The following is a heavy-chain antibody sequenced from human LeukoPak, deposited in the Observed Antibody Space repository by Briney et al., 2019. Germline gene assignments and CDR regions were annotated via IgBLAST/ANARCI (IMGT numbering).Heavy chain of an antibody. CDR1: GYSISSGYY. CDR2: IYHSGST. J-gene: IGHJ4*02. V-gene: IGHV4-38-2*02. Sequence: PSETLSLTCTVSGYSISSGYYWGWIRQPPGKGLEWIGSIYHSGSTNYNPSLKSRVTISVDTSKNQFSLKLSSVTAADTAVYYCARRYRLYSGSSLDYWGQGTLVTVSS. D-gene: IGHD1-26*01. CDR3: ARRYRLYSGSSLDY.